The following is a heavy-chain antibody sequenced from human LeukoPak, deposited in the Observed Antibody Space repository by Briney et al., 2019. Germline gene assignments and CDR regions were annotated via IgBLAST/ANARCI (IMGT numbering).Heavy chain of an antibody. D-gene: IGHD3-10*02. J-gene: IGHJ4*02. CDR3: VRLTPMVREGCDY. CDR1: GGSISIRDYH. Sequence: SETLSLTCTVSGGSISIRDYHWGWVRQTPGKGLEYIASLYYAGNTWYNPSLKSRATISADTSKNQFSLELSAVTATDAAVYYCVRLTPMVREGCDYWGQGTLVTVSS. V-gene: IGHV4-39*01. CDR2: LYYAGNT.